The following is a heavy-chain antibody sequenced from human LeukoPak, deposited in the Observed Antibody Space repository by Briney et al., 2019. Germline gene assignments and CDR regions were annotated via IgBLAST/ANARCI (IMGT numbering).Heavy chain of an antibody. CDR3: ARNLWFGESKWFDP. Sequence: ASVKVSCKASGYTFTSYAMHWVRQAPGQRLEWMGWINAGNGNTKYSQKFQGRVTITRDTSISTAYMELSRLRSDDTAVYYCARNLWFGESKWFDPWGQGTLVTVSS. V-gene: IGHV1-3*01. CDR1: GYTFTSYA. CDR2: INAGNGNT. J-gene: IGHJ5*02. D-gene: IGHD3-10*01.